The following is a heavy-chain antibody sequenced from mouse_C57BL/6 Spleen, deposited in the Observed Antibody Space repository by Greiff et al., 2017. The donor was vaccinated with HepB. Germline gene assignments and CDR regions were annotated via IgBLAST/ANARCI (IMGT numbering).Heavy chain of an antibody. Sequence: EVQLVESGPELVKPGASVKISCKASGYSFTGYYMNWVKQSPEKSLEWIGEINPSTGGTTYNQKFKAKATLTVDKSSSTAYMQLKSLTSEDSAVYYCASPYYGYWGQGTTLTVSS. CDR3: ASPYYGY. CDR2: INPSTGGT. CDR1: GYSFTGYY. V-gene: IGHV1-42*01. J-gene: IGHJ2*01.